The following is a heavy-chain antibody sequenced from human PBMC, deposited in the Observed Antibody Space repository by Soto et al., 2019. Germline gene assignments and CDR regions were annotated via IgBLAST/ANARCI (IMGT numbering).Heavy chain of an antibody. J-gene: IGHJ4*02. CDR2: IYYSGST. V-gene: IGHV4-59*01. D-gene: IGHD3-9*01. CDR3: ARGHDILTGYSPKYYFEY. CDR1: GGSISSYY. Sequence: SETLSLTCSVSGGSISSYYWSWIRQPPGKGLEWIGYIYYSGSTNYNPSLKSRVTISVDTSKNQFSLKLSSVTAADTAVYYCARGHDILTGYSPKYYFEYWGQGTLVTVSS.